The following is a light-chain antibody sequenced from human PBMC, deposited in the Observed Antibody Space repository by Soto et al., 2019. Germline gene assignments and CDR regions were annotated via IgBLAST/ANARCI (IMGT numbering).Light chain of an antibody. CDR3: SSYGGSNNFGV. CDR2: EVN. V-gene: IGLV2-8*01. Sequence: QSALTQPPSASGSPGQSVTISCTGTSSDVGAYNYVSWYQQHPGKVPKLVMYEVNKRPSGVPDRFSGSKSGNTASLTVSGLQAEDEADYYCSSYGGSNNFGVFGTGTKVTVL. CDR1: SSDVGAYNY. J-gene: IGLJ1*01.